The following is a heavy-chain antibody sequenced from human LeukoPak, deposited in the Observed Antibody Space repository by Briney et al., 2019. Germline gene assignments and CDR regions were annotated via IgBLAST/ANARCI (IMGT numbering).Heavy chain of an antibody. Sequence: KAGESLKISGKGSGYSFTSYWSGWVRRLPGKGLGWMGIIYPGDSDTRYSPSFQGQVTISADKSISTAYLQWSSLKASDTAMYYCARSSGWYRVAYWGQGTLVTVSS. V-gene: IGHV5-51*01. CDR1: GYSFTSYW. CDR2: IYPGDSDT. CDR3: ARSSGWYRVAY. J-gene: IGHJ4*02. D-gene: IGHD6-19*01.